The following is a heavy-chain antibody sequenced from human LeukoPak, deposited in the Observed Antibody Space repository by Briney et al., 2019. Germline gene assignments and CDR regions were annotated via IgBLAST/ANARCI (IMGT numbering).Heavy chain of an antibody. Sequence: PGGSLRLSCAASGFTFSSYSMNWFRQASGKWLEWVSYISSSRSTIYYPDSVKGRFTISRDNAKNSLYLQTNSLRAEDTAVYYCARDRVTIFGVVSNWFDPWGQGTLVTVSS. CDR3: ARDRVTIFGVVSNWFDP. CDR1: GFTFSSYS. CDR2: ISSSRSTI. J-gene: IGHJ5*02. V-gene: IGHV3-48*01. D-gene: IGHD3-3*01.